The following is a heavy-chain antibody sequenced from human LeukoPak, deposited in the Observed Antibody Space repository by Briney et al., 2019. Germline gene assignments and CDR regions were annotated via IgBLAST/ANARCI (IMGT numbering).Heavy chain of an antibody. CDR3: AREGVGAPAH. J-gene: IGHJ4*02. Sequence: GASVKVSCKASGYTFTSYGISWVRQAPGQGLEWMGIINPGGGSTSYAQKFQGRVTMTRDTSTSTVYMELSSLRSEDTAVYYCAREGVGAPAHWGQGTLVTVSS. V-gene: IGHV1-46*01. CDR2: INPGGGST. CDR1: GYTFTSYG. D-gene: IGHD1-26*01.